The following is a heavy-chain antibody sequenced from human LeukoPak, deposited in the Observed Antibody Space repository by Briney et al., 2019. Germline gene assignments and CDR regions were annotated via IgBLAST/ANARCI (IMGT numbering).Heavy chain of an antibody. Sequence: NPSETLSLTCAVYVGSLSGYYWIWIRQSPGKGLEWIGEINHGGSTTYNPSLKSRVTISVDTSKNQFSLKLSSLTAADTAVYFCARSLLWPTGTFDVWGQGTMVTV. CDR1: VGSLSGYY. CDR2: INHGGST. D-gene: IGHD2-8*02. CDR3: ARSLLWPTGTFDV. J-gene: IGHJ3*01. V-gene: IGHV4-34*01.